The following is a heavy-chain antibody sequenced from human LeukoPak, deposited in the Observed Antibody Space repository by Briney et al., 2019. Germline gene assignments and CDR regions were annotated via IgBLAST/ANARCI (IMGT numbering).Heavy chain of an antibody. D-gene: IGHD3-22*01. J-gene: IGHJ4*02. CDR1: GFTFSSYA. V-gene: IGHV3-23*01. Sequence: GGSLRLSCAAAGFTFSSYAMSWVRQAPGKGLEWVSGLTGSGGDTYYGDSVKGRFTNSRDNSKNTVYLRMNSLRVEDTAVYYCAKDSSNYHYQSSGYPQDYWGQGTLVTVSS. CDR2: LTGSGGDT. CDR3: AKDSSNYHYQSSGYPQDY.